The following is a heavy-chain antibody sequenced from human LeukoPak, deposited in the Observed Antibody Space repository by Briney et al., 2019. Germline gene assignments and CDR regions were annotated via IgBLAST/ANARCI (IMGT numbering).Heavy chain of an antibody. CDR2: IWYDGSNK. D-gene: IGHD1-26*01. Sequence: GRSLRLSCAASGFTFSSYGMHWVRQAPGKGLEWVADIWYDGSNKYYADSVKGRFTISRDNSKNTLYLQMNSPRAEDTAVYYCARVRTLGATAEGYFDYWGQGTLVTVSS. CDR1: GFTFSSYG. J-gene: IGHJ4*02. CDR3: ARVRTLGATAEGYFDY. V-gene: IGHV3-33*01.